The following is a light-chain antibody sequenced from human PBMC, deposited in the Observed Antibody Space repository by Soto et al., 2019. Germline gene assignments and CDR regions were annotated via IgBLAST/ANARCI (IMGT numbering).Light chain of an antibody. CDR2: RNN. J-gene: IGLJ2*01. V-gene: IGLV1-47*01. CDR1: SSNIGSNF. Sequence: QSVLTQPPSASGTPRQRVTISCSGSSSNIGSNFIYWYQQLPGTAPKLLIYRNNERPSGVPDRFSGSKSGTSASLAISGLRSEDEADYHCAAWDDSLSGVVFGGGTQLTVL. CDR3: AAWDDSLSGVV.